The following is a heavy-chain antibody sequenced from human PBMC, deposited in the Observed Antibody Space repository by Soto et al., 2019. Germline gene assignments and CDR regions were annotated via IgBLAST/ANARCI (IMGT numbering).Heavy chain of an antibody. CDR2: IYPGDSDT. V-gene: IGHV5-51*01. D-gene: IGHD3-22*01. CDR1: GYSFTSYW. Sequence: PGESLKISCKGSGYSFTSYWIGWVRQMPGKGLDWMGIIYPGDSDTRYSPSFQGQVTISADKSISTAYLQWSSLKASDTAMYYCARDSWYYYDSSGYFPGMDVRGQGTTLPVSS. J-gene: IGHJ6*02. CDR3: ARDSWYYYDSSGYFPGMDV.